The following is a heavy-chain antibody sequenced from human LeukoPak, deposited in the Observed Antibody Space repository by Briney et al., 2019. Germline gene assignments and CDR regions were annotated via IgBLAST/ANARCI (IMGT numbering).Heavy chain of an antibody. CDR2: IYHSGST. V-gene: IGHV4-38-2*02. CDR1: GYSISSGYY. J-gene: IGHJ4*02. D-gene: IGHD3-10*01. Sequence: SETLSLTCTVSGYSISSGYYWGWIRQPPGQGLEWIGSIYHSGSTYYNPSLKSRVTISVDTSKTPFSLKLSSVTAADTAVYYCARLPPGVDYGSGYVLNWGQGTLVTISS. CDR3: ARLPPGVDYGSGYVLN.